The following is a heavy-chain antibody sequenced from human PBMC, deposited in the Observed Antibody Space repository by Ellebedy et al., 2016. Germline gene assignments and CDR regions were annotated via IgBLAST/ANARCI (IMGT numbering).Heavy chain of an antibody. CDR2: ISSSSSYI. J-gene: IGHJ6*02. V-gene: IGHV3-21*01. CDR3: ARALLTFGGVIVGGMDV. CDR1: GFTFSSYS. D-gene: IGHD3-16*02. Sequence: GGSLRLXXAASGFTFSSYSMNWVRQAPGKGLEWVSSISSSSSYIYYADSVKGRFTISRDNAKNSLYLQMNSLRAEDTAVYYCARALLTFGGVIVGGMDVWGQGTTVTVSS.